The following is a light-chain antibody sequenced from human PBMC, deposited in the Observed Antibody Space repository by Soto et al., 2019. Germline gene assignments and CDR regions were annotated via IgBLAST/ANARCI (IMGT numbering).Light chain of an antibody. CDR3: QRYNNWPPWT. J-gene: IGKJ1*01. CDR1: QSVSSN. Sequence: EIVMTQSPATLSVSPGERATLSCRASQSVSSNLAWYQQKPGQAPRLLIYGASTRATGIPARFSGSGSGTEFTLTISSLQSEDFAVYYCQRYNNWPPWTFGQGPKVDIK. CDR2: GAS. V-gene: IGKV3-15*01.